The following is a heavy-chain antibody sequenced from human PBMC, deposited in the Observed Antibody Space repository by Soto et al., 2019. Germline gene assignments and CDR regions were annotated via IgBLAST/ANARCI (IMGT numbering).Heavy chain of an antibody. CDR3: ARVGVGGDYEFWSGYPPFDS. V-gene: IGHV3-30-3*01. J-gene: IGHJ4*02. Sequence: QVHLVESGGGVVQPGRSLRLSCAASGFSFSTYAMNWVRQAPGKGLEWVALISYDGNIKYHADSVKGRFTVSRENSKNTLYLQMSSLRPEDTAIYYCARVGVGGDYEFWSGYPPFDSWGQGTLVTVSS. D-gene: IGHD3-3*01. CDR1: GFSFSTYA. CDR2: ISYDGNIK.